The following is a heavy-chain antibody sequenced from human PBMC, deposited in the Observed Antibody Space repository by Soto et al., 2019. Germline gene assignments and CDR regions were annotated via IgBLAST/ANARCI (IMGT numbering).Heavy chain of an antibody. Sequence: PGGSLRLSCAASGFTFSDYYMSWIRQAPGKGLEWVSYISSSGSTIYYADSVKGRFTISRDNAKNMLFLQMTSLRAEDTALYFCAKSPEGGYGGYDQNFDCWGQGTLVTVSS. CDR3: AKSPEGGYGGYDQNFDC. CDR1: GFTFSDYY. V-gene: IGHV3-11*01. J-gene: IGHJ4*02. D-gene: IGHD5-12*01. CDR2: ISSSGSTI.